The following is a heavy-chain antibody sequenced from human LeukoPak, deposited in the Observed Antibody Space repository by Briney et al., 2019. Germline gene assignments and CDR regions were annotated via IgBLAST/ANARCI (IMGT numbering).Heavy chain of an antibody. D-gene: IGHD5-12*01. J-gene: IGHJ4*02. Sequence: ASVKVSCKASGYTFTSYGISWVRQAPGQGLKWMGWTSAYNGNTNYAQKLQGRVTMTTDTSTSTAYMELRSLRSDDTAVYYCARDTVATQGSDYWGQGTLVTVSS. CDR2: TSAYNGNT. CDR3: ARDTVATQGSDY. V-gene: IGHV1-18*01. CDR1: GYTFTSYG.